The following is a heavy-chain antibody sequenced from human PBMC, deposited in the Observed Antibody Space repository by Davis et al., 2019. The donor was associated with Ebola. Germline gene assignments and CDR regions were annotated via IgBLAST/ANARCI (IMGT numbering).Heavy chain of an antibody. D-gene: IGHD1-1*01. CDR1: GGTFSSYA. CDR2: IIPIFGTA. CDR3: ARDDWNQNWVDP. V-gene: IGHV1-69*06. J-gene: IGHJ5*02. Sequence: AASVKVSCKASGGTFSSYAISWVRQAPGQGLEWMGGIIPIFGTANYAQKFQGRVTITADKSTSTAYMELSSLRSEDTAVYYCARDDWNQNWVDPWGQGTLVTVSS.